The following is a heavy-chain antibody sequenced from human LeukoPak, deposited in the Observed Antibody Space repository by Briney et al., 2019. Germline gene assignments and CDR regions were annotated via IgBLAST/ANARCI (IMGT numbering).Heavy chain of an antibody. V-gene: IGHV4-59*13. CDR1: GGSLSDYH. CDR3: ARGRYFDL. Sequence: SETLSLTCTVSGGSLSDYHWGWIRRPPGKGKEWHAYIYYSRNTNYNPSLKSRVTMSVDTPKNQYSLKLSSVTAADTAIYYCARGRYFDLWGQGTLVTVSS. CDR2: IYYSRNT. J-gene: IGHJ4*02. D-gene: IGHD3-9*01.